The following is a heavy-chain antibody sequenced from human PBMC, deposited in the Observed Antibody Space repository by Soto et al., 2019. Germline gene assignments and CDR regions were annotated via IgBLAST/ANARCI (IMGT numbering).Heavy chain of an antibody. Sequence: PGGSLRLSCAASGFTFSSYSMNWVRQAPGKGLEWVGFIRSKAYGGTTEYAASVKGRFTISRDDSKSIAYLQMNSLKTEDTAVYYCTRDRDGRGIAARPNYYYYYGMDVWGQGTTVTVSS. D-gene: IGHD6-6*01. CDR2: IRSKAYGGTT. CDR1: GFTFSSYS. V-gene: IGHV3-49*04. CDR3: TRDRDGRGIAARPNYYYYYGMDV. J-gene: IGHJ6*02.